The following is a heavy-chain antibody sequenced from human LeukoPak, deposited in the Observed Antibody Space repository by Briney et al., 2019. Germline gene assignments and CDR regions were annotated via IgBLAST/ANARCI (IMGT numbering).Heavy chain of an antibody. J-gene: IGHJ4*02. CDR1: GFTVSSNY. CDR3: AKVLWDWNYFDY. Sequence: GGSLRLSCAASGFTVSSNYMSWVRQAPGKGLEWVSVIYSGGSTYYADSVKGRFTISRDNSKNTLYLQMNSLRAEDTAVYYCAKVLWDWNYFDYWGQGTLVTVSS. V-gene: IGHV3-66*01. D-gene: IGHD3/OR15-3a*01. CDR2: IYSGGST.